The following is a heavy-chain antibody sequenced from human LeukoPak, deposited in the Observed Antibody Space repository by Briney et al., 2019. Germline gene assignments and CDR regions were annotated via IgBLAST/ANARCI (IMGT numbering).Heavy chain of an antibody. CDR3: ARFYGEYYFDY. D-gene: IGHD2/OR15-2a*01. CDR2: IKQDGSEK. J-gene: IGHJ4*02. Sequence: GGSLRLSSAASGFTFSTYWMTWVRQAPGKGLEWVANIKQDGSEKYFVDSVKGRFTISRDNANNSLYLQMNSLRAEDTAVYYCARFYGEYYFDYWGQGTLVTVSS. CDR1: GFTFSTYW. V-gene: IGHV3-7*01.